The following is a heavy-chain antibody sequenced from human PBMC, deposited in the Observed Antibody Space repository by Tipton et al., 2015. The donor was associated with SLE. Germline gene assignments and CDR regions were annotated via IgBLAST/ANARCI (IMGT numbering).Heavy chain of an antibody. J-gene: IGHJ6*02. Sequence: QVQLVQSGAEVKKPGASVKVSCKASGYTFTSYDFNWVRQATGQGLEWMGWMNPNSGDTGHAQKFQGRVTMTRNTSISTAYMELSSLRSEDTAVYYCARGPYYDFWSGYWANGMDVWGQGTTVTVSS. CDR3: ARGPYYDFWSGYWANGMDV. D-gene: IGHD3-3*01. CDR1: GYTFTSYD. V-gene: IGHV1-8*01. CDR2: MNPNSGDT.